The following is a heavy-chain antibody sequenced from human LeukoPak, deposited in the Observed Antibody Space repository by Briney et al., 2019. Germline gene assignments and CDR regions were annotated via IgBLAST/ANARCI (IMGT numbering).Heavy chain of an antibody. Sequence: GGSLRLSCGASGFTFSSYVMNWVRQTPGKGLEWVSGISGSGGSTYYADSVKGRFTISRDNSKNTLYLQMNSLRAEDTAVYYCAKSIGLQTYYYFDYWGQGTLVTVSS. J-gene: IGHJ4*02. CDR2: ISGSGGST. CDR3: AKSIGLQTYYYFDY. V-gene: IGHV3-23*01. CDR1: GFTFSSYV. D-gene: IGHD6-6*01.